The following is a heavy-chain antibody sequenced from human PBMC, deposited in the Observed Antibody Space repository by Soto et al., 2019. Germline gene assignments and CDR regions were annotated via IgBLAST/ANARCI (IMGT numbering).Heavy chain of an antibody. CDR1: GFTFSSYG. Sequence: QVQLVESGGGVVQPGRSLRLSCAASGFTFSSYGMHWVRQAPGKGLEWVAVIWYDGSNKYYADSVKGRFTISRDNAKNTLYVQMTSLRAEDTAVYYCARAPGGGDGYNFCYYGMDVWGQGTTVTVSS. V-gene: IGHV3-33*01. CDR2: IWYDGSNK. CDR3: ARAPGGGDGYNFCYYGMDV. J-gene: IGHJ6*02. D-gene: IGHD2-21*01.